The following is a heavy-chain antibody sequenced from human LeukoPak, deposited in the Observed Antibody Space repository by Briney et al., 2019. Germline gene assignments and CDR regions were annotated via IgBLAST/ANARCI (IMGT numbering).Heavy chain of an antibody. CDR2: IIPILGIA. D-gene: IGHD4-17*01. V-gene: IGHV1-69*04. CDR1: GGTFSSYA. CDR3: ARDYTVSHLDY. Sequence: SVKVSCKASGGTFSSYAISWVRQAPGQGLEWMGRIIPILGIANYAQKFQGRVTITADKSTSTAYMELSSLRSEDTAVYYCARDYTVSHLDYWGQEPLVTVSP. J-gene: IGHJ4*02.